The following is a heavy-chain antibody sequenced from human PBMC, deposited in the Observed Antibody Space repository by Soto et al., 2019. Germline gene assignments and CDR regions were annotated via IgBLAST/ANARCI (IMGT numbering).Heavy chain of an antibody. CDR3: VKGGWYGSSSPSDR. V-gene: IGHV3-30*18. CDR1: GFTLSSQD. D-gene: IGHD6-6*01. CDR2: LSDDGIGQ. J-gene: IGHJ5*02. Sequence: QEQLVESGGDVVQPGGSLRLSCAASGFTLSSQDMHWVRQAPGKGLEWVAVLSDDGIGQYYADSVKGRFTISRDNSKNTLYLQMNSLRVEDTALYYCVKGGWYGSSSPSDRWSQGTLVTVSS.